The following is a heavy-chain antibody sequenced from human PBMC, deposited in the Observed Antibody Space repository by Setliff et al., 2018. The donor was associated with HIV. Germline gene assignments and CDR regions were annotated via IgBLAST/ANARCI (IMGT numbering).Heavy chain of an antibody. V-gene: IGHV4-39*01. CDR1: AGSIISSSYY. CDR2: IYHSGST. CDR3: ARVRGSSGWYVFDY. D-gene: IGHD6-19*01. Sequence: TLSLTCTVSAGSIISSSYYWGWIRQPPGKGLEWIGSIYHSGSTYYNPSLKSRVTISVDTSKNQFSLKLNSVTAADTAVYYCARVRGSSGWYVFDYWGQGTLVTVSS. J-gene: IGHJ4*02.